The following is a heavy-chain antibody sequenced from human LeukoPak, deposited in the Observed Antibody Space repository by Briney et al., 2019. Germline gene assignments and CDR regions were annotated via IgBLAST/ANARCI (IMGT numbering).Heavy chain of an antibody. CDR2: INPNSGGT. Sequence: ASVKVSCKASGYTFTGYYMHWVRQAPGQGLEWMGWINPNSGGTNYAQKFQGRVTMTRNTSISTAYMELSSLRSEDTAVYYCAKTHSYGLENWFDPWGQGTLVTVSS. V-gene: IGHV1-2*02. CDR1: GYTFTGYY. J-gene: IGHJ5*02. CDR3: AKTHSYGLENWFDP. D-gene: IGHD5-18*01.